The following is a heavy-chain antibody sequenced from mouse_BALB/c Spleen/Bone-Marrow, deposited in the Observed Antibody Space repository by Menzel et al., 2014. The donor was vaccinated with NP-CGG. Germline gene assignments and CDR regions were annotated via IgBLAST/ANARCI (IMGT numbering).Heavy chain of an antibody. V-gene: IGHV1S137*01. CDR2: ISTYYGDA. CDR3: ARDAMDY. J-gene: IGHJ4*01. Sequence: QVQLKQSGAELVRPGVSVKISCKGSGYTFTDYAMHWVKQSHAKSLEWIGVISTYYGDASYNQKFKGKATMTVDKSSSTAYMELARLTSEDSAIYYCARDAMDYWGQGTLVTVSS. CDR1: GYTFTDYA.